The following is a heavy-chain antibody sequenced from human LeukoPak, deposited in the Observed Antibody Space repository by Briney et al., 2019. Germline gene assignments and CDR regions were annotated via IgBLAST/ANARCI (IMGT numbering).Heavy chain of an antibody. Sequence: SETLSLTCTVSGASISSGGYSWSWIRQHPGKGLEWIGYIYYSGSTYYNPSLKSRVTISVDTSKNQFSLKMNSVTAADTAVYYCASRVTGLGRVDYWGQGTLVTVSS. V-gene: IGHV4-31*03. D-gene: IGHD3-16*01. CDR2: IYYSGST. J-gene: IGHJ4*02. CDR3: ASRVTGLGRVDY. CDR1: GASISSGGYS.